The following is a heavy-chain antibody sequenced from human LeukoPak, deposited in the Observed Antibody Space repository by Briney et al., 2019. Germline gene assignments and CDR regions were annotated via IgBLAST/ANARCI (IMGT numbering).Heavy chain of an antibody. D-gene: IGHD3-10*01. Sequence: ASVKVSCKASGYTFTDYYIHWVRQAPGQGLEWMGWINPNSGGTNYAQKFQGRVTMTRDTSISTAYMELSRLRSDDTAVYYCAREKYYYGSDNWFDPWGQGTLVTVSS. CDR2: INPNSGGT. CDR3: AREKYYYGSDNWFDP. J-gene: IGHJ5*02. CDR1: GYTFTDYY. V-gene: IGHV1-2*02.